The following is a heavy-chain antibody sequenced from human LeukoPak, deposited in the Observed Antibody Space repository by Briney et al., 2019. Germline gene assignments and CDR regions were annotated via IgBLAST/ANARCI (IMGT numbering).Heavy chain of an antibody. D-gene: IGHD3-22*01. CDR3: ERTYYYDSSGYPALFDY. V-gene: IGHV1-2*02. CDR1: GYTFTGYY. CDR2: INPNNGGT. J-gene: IGHJ4*02. Sequence: GSSVTVSCKASGYTFTGYYMHWVRQAPGQGLEWMGWINPNNGGTNDAQQLQGRVTMTRDTSISTAYMELSRLRSDDTAVYYCERTYYYDSSGYPALFDYWGQGTLVTVSS.